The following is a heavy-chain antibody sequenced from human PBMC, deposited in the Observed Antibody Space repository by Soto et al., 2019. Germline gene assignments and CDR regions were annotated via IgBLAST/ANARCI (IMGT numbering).Heavy chain of an antibody. CDR3: ARVYDYGDWFDY. J-gene: IGHJ4*02. CDR2: MNPNSGNT. D-gene: IGHD4-17*01. Sequence: GASVKVSCKASGYTSTSYDINWVRQATGQGLEWMGWMNPNSGNTGYAQKFQGRVTMTRNTSISTAYMELSSLRSEDTAVYYCARVYDYGDWFDYWGQGTLVTVSS. V-gene: IGHV1-8*01. CDR1: GYTSTSYD.